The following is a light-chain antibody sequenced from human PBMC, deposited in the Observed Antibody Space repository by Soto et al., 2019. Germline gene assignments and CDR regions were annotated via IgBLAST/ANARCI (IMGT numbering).Light chain of an antibody. CDR3: LLSSGGAVI. V-gene: IGLV7-46*01. J-gene: IGLJ2*01. CDR1: TGAVTSGHY. CDR2: DTS. Sequence: QAVVTQEPSLTVSPGGTVTLTCGSSTGAVTSGHYPYWFQQRPGQAPRTLIYDTSNKYSWTPARFSGSLLGGKAALTLSGAQPEDEAEYYCLLSSGGAVIFGGGTKLTVL.